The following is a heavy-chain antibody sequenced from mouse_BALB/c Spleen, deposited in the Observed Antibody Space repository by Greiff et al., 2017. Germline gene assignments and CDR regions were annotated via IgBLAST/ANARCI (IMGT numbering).Heavy chain of an antibody. CDR3: ARERDYGSSFYAMDY. D-gene: IGHD1-1*01. CDR1: GYSITSGYY. CDR2: ISYDGSN. J-gene: IGHJ4*01. Sequence: EVKLLESGPGLVKPSQSLSLTCSVTGYSITSGYYWNWIRQFPGNKLEWMGYISYDGSNNYNPSLKNRISITRDTSKNQFFLKLNSVTTEDTATYYCARERDYGSSFYAMDYWGQGTSVTVSS. V-gene: IGHV3-6*02.